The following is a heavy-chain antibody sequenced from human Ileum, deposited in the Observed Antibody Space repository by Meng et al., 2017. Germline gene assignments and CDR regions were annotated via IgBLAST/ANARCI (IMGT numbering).Heavy chain of an antibody. Sequence: QLQLQESGPGLVKPSETLSLMCTVPGGSSSSSSHCCDWIRQPPGEGLEWIGSICYSGNTYYNPSLKSRVSMSVDTSKKQISLKLNSVTAADTAVYYCARRTGEVDLLDYWGQGTLVTVSS. J-gene: IGHJ4*02. CDR3: ARRTGEVDLLDY. D-gene: IGHD7-27*01. V-gene: IGHV4-39*01. CDR2: ICYSGNT. CDR1: GGSSSSSSHC.